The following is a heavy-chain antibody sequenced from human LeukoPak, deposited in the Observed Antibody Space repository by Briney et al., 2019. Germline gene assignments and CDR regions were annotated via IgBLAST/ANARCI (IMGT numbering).Heavy chain of an antibody. V-gene: IGHV3-7*01. CDR2: IKQDGSEK. CDR3: ARSLREGLLWFGEPTKEYYFDY. CDR1: GFTFSSYW. J-gene: IGHJ4*02. Sequence: AGGSLRLSCAASGFTFSSYWMSWVRQAPGKGLEWVANIKQDGSEKYYVDSVKGRFTISRDNAKNSLYLQMNSLRAEDTAVYYCARSLREGLLWFGEPTKEYYFDYWGQGTLVTVSS. D-gene: IGHD3-10*01.